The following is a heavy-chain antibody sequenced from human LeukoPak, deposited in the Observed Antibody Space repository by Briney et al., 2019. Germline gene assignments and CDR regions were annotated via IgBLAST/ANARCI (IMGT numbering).Heavy chain of an antibody. CDR2: IYHSGST. CDR1: GGSISSSHW. Sequence: SETLSLTCVVSGGSISSSHWWSWVRQPPRKGLEWIGEIYHSGSTNYNPSLKSRVTISVDKSTNQFSLKLNSVTAADTAVYFCARGRKESITMVILLTPFDSWGQGTLVTVSS. V-gene: IGHV4-4*02. CDR3: ARGRKESITMVILLTPFDS. D-gene: IGHD3-10*01. J-gene: IGHJ4*02.